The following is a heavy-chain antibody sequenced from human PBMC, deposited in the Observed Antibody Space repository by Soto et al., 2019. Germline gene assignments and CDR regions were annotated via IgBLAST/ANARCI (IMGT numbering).Heavy chain of an antibody. J-gene: IGHJ4*02. D-gene: IGHD2-15*01. Sequence: QVQLQESGPGLVKPSQTLSLTCTVSGGSISSGGYYWSWIRQHPGKGLEWIGYIYYSGSTYYNPSLKIRVTISVDPSKNHFSLTLGSGTAADTAGYYCARDRGGGSIDYWGQGTLVTVSS. CDR2: IYYSGST. V-gene: IGHV4-31*03. CDR1: GGSISSGGYY. CDR3: ARDRGGGSIDY.